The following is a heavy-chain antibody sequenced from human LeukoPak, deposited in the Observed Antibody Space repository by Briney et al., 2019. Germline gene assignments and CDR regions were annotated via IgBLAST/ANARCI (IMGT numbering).Heavy chain of an antibody. V-gene: IGHV3-66*01. CDR2: IYSGGST. D-gene: IGHD6-6*01. CDR1: GFTVSNNY. J-gene: IGHJ6*02. Sequence: PGGSLRLSYATSGFTVSNNYMPWVRQAPAKGLEWVSDIYSGGSTYYAVSVKGRFTISRDNSKNTLYLQMNSLRGEDTAVYYCARDGVRGSSSVYYYYGMDVWGQGATVTVSS. CDR3: ARDGVRGSSSVYYYYGMDV.